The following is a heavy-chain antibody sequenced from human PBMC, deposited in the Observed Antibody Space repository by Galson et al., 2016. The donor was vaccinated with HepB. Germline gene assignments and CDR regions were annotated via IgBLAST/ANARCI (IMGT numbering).Heavy chain of an antibody. CDR2: INTYNGNT. V-gene: IGHV1-18*01. CDR3: ARSTKDY. J-gene: IGHJ4*02. CDR1: GGIFSSYA. D-gene: IGHD1-1*01. Sequence: SCKASGGIFSSYAISWVRQAPGQGLEWMGWINTYNGNTNYAQKFQGRVTMTTDTSTSTAYMELRSLRSDDTAIYYCARSTKDYWGQGSLVTVSS.